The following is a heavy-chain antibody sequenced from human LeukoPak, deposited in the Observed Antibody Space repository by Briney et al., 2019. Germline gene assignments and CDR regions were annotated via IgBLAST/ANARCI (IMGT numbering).Heavy chain of an antibody. CDR1: GYRFTELS. CDR3: TAGRAYSLLDF. V-gene: IGHV1-24*01. CDR2: FDLEHGDT. D-gene: IGHD5-18*01. Sequence: ASVKVSCKVSGYRFTELSRHWVRQAPGKGLEWLGGFDLEHGDTIYAQKFQGRVTMTEDTSTDTSYMELSSLGSEDTAVYFCTAGRAYSLLDFWGQGTLVIVSS. J-gene: IGHJ4*02.